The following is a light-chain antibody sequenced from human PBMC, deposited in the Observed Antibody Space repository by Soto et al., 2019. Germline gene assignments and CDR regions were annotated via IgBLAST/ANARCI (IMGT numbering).Light chain of an antibody. V-gene: IGLV1-44*01. Sequence: QSVLTHPPSASVTPGQRVTISCSGSSSNIGSNTVNWYQQLPGTAPKLVIYSNNQRPSGVPDRFSGSKSGTSASLAISGLQSEDEADYYCVAWDDSLNGYVVFGGGTKLTVL. CDR3: VAWDDSLNGYVV. CDR1: SSNIGSNT. J-gene: IGLJ2*01. CDR2: SNN.